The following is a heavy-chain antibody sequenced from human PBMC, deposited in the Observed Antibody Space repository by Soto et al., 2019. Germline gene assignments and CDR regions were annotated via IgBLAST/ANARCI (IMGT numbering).Heavy chain of an antibody. V-gene: IGHV3-64D*06. CDR1: GFTFSMFS. D-gene: IGHD6-6*01. CDR3: ARRAFGSSRSFDI. J-gene: IGHJ3*02. CDR2: ISSNGDST. Sequence: GGSLRLSCSASGFTFSMFSMHWVRQAPGKGLEYVSGISSNGDSTYYADSVKGRFTISRDNSKNTLYLQMSSLRAVDTAVYYCARRAFGSSRSFDIWGQGTMVTVSS.